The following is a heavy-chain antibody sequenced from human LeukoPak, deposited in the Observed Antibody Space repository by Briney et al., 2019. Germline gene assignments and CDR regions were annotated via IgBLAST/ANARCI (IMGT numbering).Heavy chain of an antibody. CDR1: GFTFSSYS. V-gene: IGHV3-21*01. J-gene: IGHJ3*02. D-gene: IGHD5-12*01. Sequence: GGSLRLSCAASGFTFSSYSMNWVRQAPGKGLEWVSSISSSSSYIYYADSVKGRFTISRDNAKNSLYLQMNSLRVEDTAVYYCARVTRGSGYAFDIWGQGTMVTVSS. CDR3: ARVTRGSGYAFDI. CDR2: ISSSSSYI.